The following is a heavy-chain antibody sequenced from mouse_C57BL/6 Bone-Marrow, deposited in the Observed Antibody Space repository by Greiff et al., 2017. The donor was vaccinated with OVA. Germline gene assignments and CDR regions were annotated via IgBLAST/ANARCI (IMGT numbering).Heavy chain of an antibody. CDR3: ARVYYYGSSSYYFDY. D-gene: IGHD1-1*01. CDR1: GYTFTSYW. CDR2: IDPEDGET. J-gene: IGHJ2*01. Sequence: VQLQQPGAELVKPGASVKLSCKASGYTFTSYWMHWVKQRPGRGLEWIGRIDPEDGETKYAPKFQGKATITADTSSNTAYLQLSSLTSEDTAVYYCARVYYYGSSSYYFDYWGQGTTLTVSS. V-gene: IGHV14-2*01.